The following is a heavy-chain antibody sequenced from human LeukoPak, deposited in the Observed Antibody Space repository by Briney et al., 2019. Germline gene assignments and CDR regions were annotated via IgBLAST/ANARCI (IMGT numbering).Heavy chain of an antibody. J-gene: IGHJ4*02. V-gene: IGHV4-34*01. CDR2: INHSGST. D-gene: IGHD3-16*01. CDR3: ARRQLSYTWVDY. CDR1: GGSFSGYY. Sequence: PSETLSLTCAVYGGSFSGYYWSWIRQPPGKGLEWIGEINHSGSTNYNPSLKSRVTISVDTSKKQFALKLSSVTAADTAVYYCARRQLSYTWVDYWGQGTLVTVSS.